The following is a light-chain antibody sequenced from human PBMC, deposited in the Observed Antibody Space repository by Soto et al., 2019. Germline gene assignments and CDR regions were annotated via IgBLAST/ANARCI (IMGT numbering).Light chain of an antibody. CDR3: QQYGSTTPRT. J-gene: IGKJ1*01. V-gene: IGKV3-20*01. CDR1: QSVSSSY. Sequence: MVMTHSPGTLSMSPGERSTLSCMSIQSVSSSYLAWYQQKPGQAPRLLIYGASTRATDVTNRFSGSGYGADFTISISRLEPEDFAVYYCQQYGSTTPRTFCQGTKVDIK. CDR2: GAS.